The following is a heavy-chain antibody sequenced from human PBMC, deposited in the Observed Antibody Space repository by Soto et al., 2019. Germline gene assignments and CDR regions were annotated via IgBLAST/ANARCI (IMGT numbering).Heavy chain of an antibody. CDR3: TRAGSDPGNFYISNYYAMDV. D-gene: IGHD3-10*01. Sequence: HPGGSLRLSCASSWFSVISDYMSWVRQAPGKGLEWVSLIYSGGDTYYADSVKGRFTISRDISSNTIYLHMTSLRADDTAIYYCTRAGSDPGNFYISNYYAMDVWGRGTTVTVSS. CDR1: WFSVISDY. V-gene: IGHV3-53*01. J-gene: IGHJ6*02. CDR2: IYSGGDT.